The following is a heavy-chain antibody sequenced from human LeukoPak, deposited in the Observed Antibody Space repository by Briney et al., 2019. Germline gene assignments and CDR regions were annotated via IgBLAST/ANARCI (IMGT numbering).Heavy chain of an antibody. CDR2: IYYSGIT. CDR3: ARVVGAAAPPDF. CDR1: GGSISSYY. D-gene: IGHD6-13*01. Sequence: PSETLSLTCTVSGGSISSYYWSWIRQPPGKGLEWIGYIYYSGITNYNPSLKSRVTISVDTSKNQFSLKLSSATAADTAVYYCARVVGAAAPPDFWGQGTLVTVSS. J-gene: IGHJ4*02. V-gene: IGHV4-59*01.